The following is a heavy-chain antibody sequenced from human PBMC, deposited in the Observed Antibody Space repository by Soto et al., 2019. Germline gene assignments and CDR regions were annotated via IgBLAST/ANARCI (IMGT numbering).Heavy chain of an antibody. J-gene: IGHJ4*02. CDR3: ARGGDFWSGASRGYFDY. Sequence: QVQLQESGPGLVKPSETLSLTCTVSGGSISTYYWTWIRQPPGKGLEWIGYIYYSGSTNYNPSLKGRVTISVDTSRPQCSLKLSSVTAADTAVYYCARGGDFWSGASRGYFDYWGQGTLVTVSS. V-gene: IGHV4-59*01. CDR2: IYYSGST. CDR1: GGSISTYY. D-gene: IGHD3-3*01.